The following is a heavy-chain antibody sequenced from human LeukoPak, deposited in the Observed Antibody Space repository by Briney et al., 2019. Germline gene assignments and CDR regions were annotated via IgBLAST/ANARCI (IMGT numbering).Heavy chain of an antibody. CDR2: IYYSGST. CDR1: GGSISNYY. Sequence: SETLSLTCTVSGGSISNYYWSWIRQPPGKGLEWIGYIYYSGSTNYNPSLKSRVTISVDTSKNQFSLKLSSVTAADTAVYYCALELRGYFDYWGQGTLVTVSS. CDR3: ALELRGYFDY. V-gene: IGHV4-59*08. D-gene: IGHD1-7*01. J-gene: IGHJ4*02.